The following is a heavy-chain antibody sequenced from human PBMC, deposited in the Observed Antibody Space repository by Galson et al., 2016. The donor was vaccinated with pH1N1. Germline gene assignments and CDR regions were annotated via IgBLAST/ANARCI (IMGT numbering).Heavy chain of an antibody. CDR1: GGSISADGNY. V-gene: IGHV4-31*03. CDR3: SGEAGEWEVLRGGASGMDV. CDR2: IYYSRTT. D-gene: IGHD1-26*01. J-gene: IGHJ6*02. Sequence: TLSLTCTVSGGSISADGNYCTWIRQHPGKGLEWFGHIYYSRTTYYNPSFRCRVTISVDTSKNQFFLMLSSVTSADTAVYYWSGEAGEWEVLRGGASGMDVWGQGTTVTVSS.